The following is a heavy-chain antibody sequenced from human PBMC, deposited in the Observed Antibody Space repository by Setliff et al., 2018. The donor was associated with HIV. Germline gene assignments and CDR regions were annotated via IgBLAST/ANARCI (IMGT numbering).Heavy chain of an antibody. CDR1: GVSIVSGGFY. V-gene: IGHV4-61*08. CDR2: VYYTGRT. CDR3: ARELYGGNSRPFDY. J-gene: IGHJ4*02. Sequence: SETLSLTCSVSGVSIVSGGFYYSWIRQHPGKGLEWLGTVYYTGRTDYNPSLSSRLTISVDTSKNQVSLNLTSVTTADTAVYYCARELYGGNSRPFDYWGQGALVTVSS. D-gene: IGHD2-21*02.